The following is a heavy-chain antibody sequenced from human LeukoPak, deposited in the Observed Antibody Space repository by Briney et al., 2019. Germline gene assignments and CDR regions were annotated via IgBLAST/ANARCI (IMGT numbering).Heavy chain of an antibody. CDR3: AREYSAGTSYGMDV. J-gene: IGHJ6*02. CDR2: MNPNSGNT. V-gene: IGHV1-8*01. Sequence: ASVKVSCKASGYTFTSYDINWVRQATGQGLEWMGWMNPNSGNTGYAQKFQGRVTMTRNTSISTAYMELGSLRSEDTAVYYCAREYSAGTSYGMDVWGQGTTVTVSS. CDR1: GYTFTSYD. D-gene: IGHD6-13*01.